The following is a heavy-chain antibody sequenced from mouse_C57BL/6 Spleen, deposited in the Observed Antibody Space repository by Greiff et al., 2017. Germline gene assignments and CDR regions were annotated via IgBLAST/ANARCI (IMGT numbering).Heavy chain of an antibody. CDR1: GYTFTDYN. CDR3: ARAPYGSPAWFAY. Sequence: VQLQQSGPELVKPGASVKIPCKASGYTFTDYNMDWVKQSHGKSLEWIGDINPNNGGTIYNQKFKGKATLTVDKSSSTAYMELRSLTSEDTAVYYCARAPYGSPAWFAYWGQGTLVTVSA. V-gene: IGHV1-18*01. J-gene: IGHJ3*01. CDR2: INPNNGGT. D-gene: IGHD1-1*01.